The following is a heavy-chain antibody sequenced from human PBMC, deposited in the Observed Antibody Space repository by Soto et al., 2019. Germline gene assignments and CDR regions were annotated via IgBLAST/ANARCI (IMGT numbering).Heavy chain of an antibody. V-gene: IGHV3-23*01. CDR2: ISGSGGST. J-gene: IGHJ6*03. CDR3: AKSYGDYVYYYYYMDV. CDR1: GFTFSSYA. Sequence: EVQLLESGGGLVQPGGSLRLSCAASGFTFSSYAMSWVRQAPGKGLEWVSAISGSGGSTYYADSVKGRFTISRDNSKNTLYLQMNSLSAEDTAVYYCAKSYGDYVYYYYYMDVWGKGTTVTVSS. D-gene: IGHD4-17*01.